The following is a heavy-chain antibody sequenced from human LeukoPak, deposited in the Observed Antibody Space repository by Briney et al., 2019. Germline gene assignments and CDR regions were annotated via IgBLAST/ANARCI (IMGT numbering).Heavy chain of an antibody. CDR2: ISSSSSYI. CDR1: GFTFSSHS. Sequence: GGSLRLSRAASGFTFSSHSMNCVRQAPGKGLEWVSSISSSSSYIYHADSVKGRFTISRDNAKNSLYLQMISLKAEDTAVYYCARDESPWYAFDIWGQGTMVTVSS. J-gene: IGHJ3*02. V-gene: IGHV3-21*01. CDR3: ARDESPWYAFDI. D-gene: IGHD2-8*02.